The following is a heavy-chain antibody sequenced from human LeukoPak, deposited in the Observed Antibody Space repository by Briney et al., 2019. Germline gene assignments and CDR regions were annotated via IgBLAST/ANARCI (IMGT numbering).Heavy chain of an antibody. Sequence: GGSLRLSCAASGFTFSSYGMHWVRQAPGKGLEWEAFIRYDGSNKYYADSVKGRFTISRDNSKNTLYLQMNSLRAEDTAVYYCAKDRPIAAAGTLDYWGQGTLVTVSS. V-gene: IGHV3-30*02. CDR1: GFTFSSYG. CDR2: IRYDGSNK. D-gene: IGHD6-13*01. J-gene: IGHJ4*02. CDR3: AKDRPIAAAGTLDY.